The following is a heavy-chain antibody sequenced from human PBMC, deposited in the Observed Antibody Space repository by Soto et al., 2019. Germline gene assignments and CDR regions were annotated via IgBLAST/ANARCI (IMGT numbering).Heavy chain of an antibody. CDR3: ASIRSSRP. CDR2: ISYSGGT. V-gene: IGHV4-34*01. CDR1: GGSLSGYS. J-gene: IGHJ4*02. Sequence: QVHLQQWGAGLLKPSENLSLTCAVYGGSLSGYSWSWIRQAPGRGLEWVGEISYSGGTNYNPSLESRVTIAQDTSKNQFSLRLSSVTAADTAVYYCASIRSSRPWGPGTLVTFSS.